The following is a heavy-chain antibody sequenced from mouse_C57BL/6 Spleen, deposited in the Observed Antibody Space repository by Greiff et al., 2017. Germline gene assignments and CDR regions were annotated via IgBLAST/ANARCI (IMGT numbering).Heavy chain of an antibody. Sequence: EVQGVESGPELVKPGASVKISCKASGYSFTDYNMNWVKQSNGKSLEWIGVINPNYGTTSYNQKFKGKATLTVDQSSSTAYMQLNSLTSEDSAVDYCARSSIGVYFDYWGQGTTLTVSS. J-gene: IGHJ2*01. V-gene: IGHV1-39*01. CDR3: ARSSIGVYFDY. CDR1: GYSFTDYN. CDR2: INPNYGTT.